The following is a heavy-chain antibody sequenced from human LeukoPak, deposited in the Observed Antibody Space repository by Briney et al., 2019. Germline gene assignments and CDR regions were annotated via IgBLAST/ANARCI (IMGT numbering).Heavy chain of an antibody. Sequence: GASVKVSCKASGYTFTSYGISWVRQAPGQGLEWMGWISAYNGNTNYAQKFQGRVTMTRDTSISTAYMELSRLRSDDTAVYYCARVSDNWNGITYFDYWGQGTLVTVSS. J-gene: IGHJ4*02. V-gene: IGHV1-18*01. CDR1: GYTFTSYG. CDR2: ISAYNGNT. CDR3: ARVSDNWNGITYFDY. D-gene: IGHD1-1*01.